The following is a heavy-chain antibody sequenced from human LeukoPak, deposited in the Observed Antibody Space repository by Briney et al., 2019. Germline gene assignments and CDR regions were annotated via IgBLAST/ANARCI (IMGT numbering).Heavy chain of an antibody. CDR1: GGSFSGYY. CDR3: ARDRWYYDSSGYPDDAFDI. Sequence: SETLSLTCAVYGGSFSGYYWSWIRQPPGKGLEWIGEINHSGSTNYNPSLKSRVTISVDTSKNQFSLKLSSVTAADTAVYYCARDRWYYDSSGYPDDAFDIWGQGTMVTVSS. D-gene: IGHD3-22*01. J-gene: IGHJ3*02. CDR2: INHSGST. V-gene: IGHV4-34*01.